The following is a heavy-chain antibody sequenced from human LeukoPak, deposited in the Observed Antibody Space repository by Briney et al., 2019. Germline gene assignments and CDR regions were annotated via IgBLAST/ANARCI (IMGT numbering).Heavy chain of an antibody. V-gene: IGHV4-59*01. CDR2: INFSGTT. Sequence: PSETLSLTCTVPSGSIRSYYWRWIRQPPGEGLEWIGYINFSGTTNYNPSLKSRVTISADTSKDQFSLKLTSVTAADTAVYYCARGSGALYYGMDVWGQGTTVTVSS. J-gene: IGHJ6*02. D-gene: IGHD3-10*01. CDR1: SGSIRSYY. CDR3: ARGSGALYYGMDV.